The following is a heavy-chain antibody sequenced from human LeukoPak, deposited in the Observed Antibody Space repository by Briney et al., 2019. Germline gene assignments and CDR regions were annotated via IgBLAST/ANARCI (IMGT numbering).Heavy chain of an antibody. Sequence: PGGSLRLSCVASGFTFSTDWMSWVRQAPGKGLEWVANIKHDGREKYYVESVKGRFTISRDNAKNSLYLQMNSLRAEDTAVYYCARGYDYGDYVVYWGQGTLVTVSS. J-gene: IGHJ4*02. CDR3: ARGYDYGDYVVY. CDR1: GFTFSTDW. V-gene: IGHV3-7*01. CDR2: IKHDGREK. D-gene: IGHD4-17*01.